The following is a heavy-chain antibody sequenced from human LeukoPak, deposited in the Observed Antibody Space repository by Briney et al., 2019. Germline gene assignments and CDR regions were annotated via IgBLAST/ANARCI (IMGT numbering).Heavy chain of an antibody. CDR1: GGSISSGGYY. CDR3: ARDQTRDGSLGGWFDP. Sequence: SETLSLTCTVSGGSISSGGYYWSWIRQHPGKGLEWIGYIYYSGSTYYNPSLKSRVTISVDTSKNQFSLKLSSVTAADTAVYYCARDQTRDGSLGGWFDPWGQGTLVTVSS. J-gene: IGHJ5*02. V-gene: IGHV4-31*03. D-gene: IGHD2-15*01. CDR2: IYYSGST.